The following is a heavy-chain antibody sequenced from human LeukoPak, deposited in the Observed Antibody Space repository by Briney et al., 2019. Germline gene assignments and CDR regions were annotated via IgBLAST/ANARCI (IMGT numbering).Heavy chain of an antibody. CDR3: ARRASRAFDY. D-gene: IGHD5-12*01. J-gene: IGHJ4*02. CDR2: IKQDGSEK. V-gene: IGHV3-7*01. CDR1: GFTFSTYW. Sequence: GGSLRLSCAASGFTFSTYWMSWVRQATGKGLEWVASIKQDGSEKSYVDSLKGRFTISRDNAKNSLYLEMNSLRAEDTAVYYCARRASRAFDYWGQGTLVTVSS.